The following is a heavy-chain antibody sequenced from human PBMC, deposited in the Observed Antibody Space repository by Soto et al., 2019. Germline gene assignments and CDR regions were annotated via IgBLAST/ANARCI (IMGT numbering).Heavy chain of an antibody. CDR3: ARAGSYCDGSGPQPFDY. V-gene: IGHV4-59*01. CDR1: GGSIGSYY. Sequence: SETLSLTCTVSGGSIGSYYWSWIRQPPGKGLEWIGYIYYSGSTNYNPSLKSRVTISVDTSKNQFSLKLSSVTAADTAVYYCARAGSYCDGSGPQPFDYWGQGNLVTVSS. J-gene: IGHJ4*02. CDR2: IYYSGST. D-gene: IGHD3-22*01.